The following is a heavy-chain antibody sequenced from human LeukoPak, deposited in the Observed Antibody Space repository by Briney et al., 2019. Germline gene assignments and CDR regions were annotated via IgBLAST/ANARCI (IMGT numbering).Heavy chain of an antibody. V-gene: IGHV3-23*01. CDR1: GFTFSSYA. D-gene: IGHD3-22*01. CDR2: ISGSGGST. Sequence: PGGSLRLSCAASGFTFSSYAMSLVRQAPGKGLEWVSAISGSGGSTYYADSVKGRFTISRDNSKNTLYLQMNSLRAEDTAVYYCAKAIYYYDSSGPHYWGQGTLVTVSS. J-gene: IGHJ4*02. CDR3: AKAIYYYDSSGPHY.